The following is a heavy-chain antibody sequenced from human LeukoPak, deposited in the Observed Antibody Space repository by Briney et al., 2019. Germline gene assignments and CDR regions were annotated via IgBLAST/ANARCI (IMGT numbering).Heavy chain of an antibody. D-gene: IGHD2-8*01. CDR3: ARDTKDY. J-gene: IGHJ4*02. V-gene: IGHV3-48*04. CDR2: IGSTSSNI. Sequence: GGSLRLSCTGSGFTFSTYTMNWVRQAPGKGLEWVASIGSTSSNINYADSVKGRFTISRDNAKNSLYLQMNSLRADDTAVYYCARDTKDYWGQGTLVTVSS. CDR1: GFTFSTYT.